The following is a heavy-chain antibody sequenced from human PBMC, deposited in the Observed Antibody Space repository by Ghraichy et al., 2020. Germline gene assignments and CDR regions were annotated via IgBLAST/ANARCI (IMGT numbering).Heavy chain of an antibody. CDR2: INHSGST. V-gene: IGHV4-34*01. J-gene: IGHJ4*02. CDR1: GGSFSGYY. D-gene: IGHD3-22*01. CDR3: ARGGRPYYYDSSGYYYGY. Sequence: ESLNISCAVYGGSFSGYYWSWIRQPPGKGLEWIGEINHSGSTNYNPSLKSRVTISVDTSKNQFSLKLSSVSAADTAVYYCARGGRPYYYDSSGYYYGYWGQGTLVTVSS.